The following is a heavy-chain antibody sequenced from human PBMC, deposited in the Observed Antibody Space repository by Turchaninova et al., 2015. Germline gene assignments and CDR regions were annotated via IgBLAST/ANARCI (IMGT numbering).Heavy chain of an antibody. CDR1: GFTVSSHS. CDR2: IYSGGST. J-gene: IGHJ3*02. Sequence: EVQLVESGGGLVQPGGSLRLSCAASGFTVSSHSMRGVRQAPGKGWGGVSVIYSGGSTNYAHSVKGRSTISKQNSKNTLYLKMNSLRDEDTAVYYCARGKTVTTDDAFDIWGQGTMVTVSS. D-gene: IGHD4-17*01. CDR3: ARGKTVTTDDAFDI. V-gene: IGHV3-53*04.